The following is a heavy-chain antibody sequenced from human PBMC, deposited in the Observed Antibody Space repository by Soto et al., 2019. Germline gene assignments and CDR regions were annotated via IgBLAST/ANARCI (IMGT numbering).Heavy chain of an antibody. CDR1: GGTFSSYA. CDR2: IIPIFGTA. V-gene: IGHV1-69*13. D-gene: IGHD3-10*01. Sequence: ASVKVSCKASGGTFSSYAISWVRQAPGQGLEWMGGIIPIFGTADYAQKFQGRVTITADESTSTAYMELNSLRSEDTAVYYCAREPDPYGSGTVSDYWGQGTLVTVSS. J-gene: IGHJ4*02. CDR3: AREPDPYGSGTVSDY.